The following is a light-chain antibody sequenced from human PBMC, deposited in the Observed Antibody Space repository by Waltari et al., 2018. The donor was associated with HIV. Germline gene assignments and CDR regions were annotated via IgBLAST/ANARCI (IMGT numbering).Light chain of an antibody. V-gene: IGKV3-20*01. CDR2: AAS. CDR1: QSVTSDY. J-gene: IGKJ2*01. CDR3: QQYGNSPRT. Sequence: EIVLTQSTGTLSLSPGERATLSCRASQSVTSDYLAWYQQKRGQAPRLLIYAASSRAAGIPDRFSGSGSGTDFTLTISRLEPEDFAMYYCQQYGNSPRTFGQGTELDFK.